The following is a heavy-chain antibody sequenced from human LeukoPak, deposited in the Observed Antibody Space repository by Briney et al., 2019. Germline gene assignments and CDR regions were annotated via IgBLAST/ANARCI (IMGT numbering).Heavy chain of an antibody. CDR3: ARQETAIPVAAL. CDR1: GGSISGFY. J-gene: IGHJ4*02. D-gene: IGHD6-19*01. CDR2: IYYSGST. Sequence: SETLSLTCTVSGGSISGFYWSWIRQPPGKGLEWIGYIYYSGSTYYNPSLKSRVTISVDTSKNQFSLKLSSVTAADTAVYYCARQETAIPVAALWGQGTLVTVSS. V-gene: IGHV4-59*01.